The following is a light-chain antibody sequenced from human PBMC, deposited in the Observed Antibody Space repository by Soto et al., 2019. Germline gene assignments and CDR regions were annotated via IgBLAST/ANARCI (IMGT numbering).Light chain of an antibody. CDR3: EPGLSTPFT. V-gene: IGKV2-28*01. J-gene: IGKJ4*01. CDR1: RNLLHSNGYYY. CDR2: LGS. Sequence: EIVLTQSPLSLPVTPGEPASISCRSSRNLLHSNGYYYLDWYLQKPGQSPQLLIYLGSNRASGVPDRFSGSGSCTDFTLTISRVEAEAVVVYFCEPGLSTPFTFGGGTKVEIK.